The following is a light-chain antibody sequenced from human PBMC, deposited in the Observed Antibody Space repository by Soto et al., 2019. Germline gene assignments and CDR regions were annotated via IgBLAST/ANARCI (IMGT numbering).Light chain of an antibody. J-gene: IGKJ4*01. V-gene: IGKV3-20*01. CDR3: QQYDSSPLT. Sequence: EIVLTQSPGTLSLSPGEIATLSCRASQSVSSSFLAWYQQKPGQAPRLLIYGASSRATGIPDRFSGSGSGTDFTLTISRLEPEDFAVYYCQQYDSSPLTFGGGTKVESK. CDR1: QSVSSSF. CDR2: GAS.